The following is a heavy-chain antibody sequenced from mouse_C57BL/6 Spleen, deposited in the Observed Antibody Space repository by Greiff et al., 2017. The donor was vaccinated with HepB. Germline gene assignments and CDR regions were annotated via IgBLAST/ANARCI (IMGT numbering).Heavy chain of an antibody. J-gene: IGHJ1*03. V-gene: IGHV1-53*01. CDR2: INPSNGGT. CDR3: ARRYYDYDEVYFDV. Sequence: QVHVKQPGTELVKPGASVKLSCKASGYTFTSYWMHWVKQRPGQGLEWIGNINPSNGGTNYNEKFKSKATLTVDNTSSTAYMQLSSLTSEDSAVYYCARRYYDYDEVYFDVWGTGTTVTVSS. CDR1: GYTFTSYW. D-gene: IGHD2-4*01.